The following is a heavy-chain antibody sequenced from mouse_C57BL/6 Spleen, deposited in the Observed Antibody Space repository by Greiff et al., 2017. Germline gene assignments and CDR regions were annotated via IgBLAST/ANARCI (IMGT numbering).Heavy chain of an antibody. Sequence: QVQLKESGPELVKPGASVKISCKASGYAFSSSWMNWVKQRPGKGLEWIGRIYPGDGDTNYNGKFKGKATLTADKSSSTAYMQLSSLTSEDSAVYFCARNHYYGSSYGYYAMDYWGQGTSVTVSS. CDR2: IYPGDGDT. CDR1: GYAFSSSW. CDR3: ARNHYYGSSYGYYAMDY. D-gene: IGHD1-1*01. J-gene: IGHJ4*01. V-gene: IGHV1-82*01.